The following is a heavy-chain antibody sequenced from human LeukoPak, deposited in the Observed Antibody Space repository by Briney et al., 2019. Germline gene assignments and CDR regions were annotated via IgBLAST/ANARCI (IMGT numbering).Heavy chain of an antibody. V-gene: IGHV4-31*03. J-gene: IGHJ4*02. CDR3: ARGSTVTTYFDY. CDR2: IYYSGST. D-gene: IGHD4-17*01. Sequence: PSQTLSLTCTVSGGSSSSGGYYWSWIRQHPGKGLEWIGYIYYSGSTYYNPSLKSRVTISVDTSKNQFSLKLSYVTAADTAVYYCARGSTVTTYFDYWGQGTLVTVSS. CDR1: GGSSSSGGYY.